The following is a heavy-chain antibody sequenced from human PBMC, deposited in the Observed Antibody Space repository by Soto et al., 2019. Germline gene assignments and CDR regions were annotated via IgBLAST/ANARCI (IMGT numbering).Heavy chain of an antibody. Sequence: SETLSLTCAVYGGSFSGYYWSWIRQPPGKGLEWIGETNHSGSTNYNPSLKSRVTISVDTSKNQFSLKLSSVTAADTAVYYCARVSFWSAYYYYGMDVWGQGTTVTVSS. CDR2: TNHSGST. J-gene: IGHJ6*02. D-gene: IGHD3-3*01. CDR1: GGSFSGYY. V-gene: IGHV4-34*01. CDR3: ARVSFWSAYYYYGMDV.